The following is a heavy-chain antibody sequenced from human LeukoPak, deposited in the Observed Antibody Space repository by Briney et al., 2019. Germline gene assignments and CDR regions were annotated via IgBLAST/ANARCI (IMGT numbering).Heavy chain of an antibody. J-gene: IGHJ4*02. CDR3: ATGTGVAGKD. D-gene: IGHD6-19*01. V-gene: IGHV3-74*01. CDR1: GLTFSGNW. Sequence: GGSLKLSCAASGLTFSGNWLHWVRQAPGKGLVWVSRLSTDGRSTSYADSVKGRFTISRDNAKNTLYLQMNSLSAEDTAVYYCATGTGVAGKDWGQGTLVTVSS. CDR2: LSTDGRST.